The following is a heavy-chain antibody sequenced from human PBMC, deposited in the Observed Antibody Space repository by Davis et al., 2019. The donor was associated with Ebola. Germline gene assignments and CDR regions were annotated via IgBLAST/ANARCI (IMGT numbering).Heavy chain of an antibody. J-gene: IGHJ4*02. CDR1: GGSVSSGGYY. Sequence: MPGGSLRLSCTVSGGSVSSGGYYWSWIRQPPGKGLEWIGHVYDSGRTKYNPSLKSRVTISADTSKNQFSLKLSSVAAADTAVYYCARSSQYSSNWYVFDQWGQGTLVTVSS. CDR2: VYDSGRT. CDR3: ARSSQYSSNWYVFDQ. V-gene: IGHV4-61*08. D-gene: IGHD6-13*01.